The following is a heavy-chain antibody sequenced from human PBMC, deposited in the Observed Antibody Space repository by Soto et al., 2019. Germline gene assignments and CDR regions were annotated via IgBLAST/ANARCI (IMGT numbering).Heavy chain of an antibody. D-gene: IGHD6-19*01. J-gene: IGHJ4*02. CDR2: ISGSGGST. Sequence: GGSLRLSCAASGFTFSSYAMSWVRQAPGKGLEWVSAISGSGGSTYYADSVKGRFTISRDNSKNTLYLQMNSLRAENTAVYYCAKDNGYSSGLYFGPVYFDYWGQGTLVTVSS. V-gene: IGHV3-23*01. CDR3: AKDNGYSSGLYFGPVYFDY. CDR1: GFTFSSYA.